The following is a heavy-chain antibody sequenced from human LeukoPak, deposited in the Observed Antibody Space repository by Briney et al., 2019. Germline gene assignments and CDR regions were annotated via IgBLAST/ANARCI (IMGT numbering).Heavy chain of an antibody. J-gene: IGHJ1*01. Sequence: SETLSLTCTISGGSISSSSYYWDWIRQYPGKGLEWLGTIYYSGSTYYNASLKGRLFISVDTSNNQFSLRLSFVTAADTAVYYCARRRYYDATGYLDWGQGTLITVSS. CDR1: GGSISSSSYY. CDR3: ARRRYYDATGYLD. CDR2: IYYSGST. D-gene: IGHD3-22*01. V-gene: IGHV4-39*01.